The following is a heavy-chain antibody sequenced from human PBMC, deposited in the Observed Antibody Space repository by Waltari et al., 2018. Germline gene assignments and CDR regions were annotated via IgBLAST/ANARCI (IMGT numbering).Heavy chain of an antibody. CDR1: GGSFSGYY. CDR3: ARRPVVVVAARGLLSAVAWFDP. CDR2: INHSGST. D-gene: IGHD2-15*01. Sequence: QVQLQQWGAGLFKPSETLSLTCAVYGGSFSGYYWSLTRPPPGKGLEWIGEINHSGSTNYNPSLKSRVTISVDTSKNQFSLKLSSVTAADTAVYYCARRPVVVVAARGLLSAVAWFDPWGQGTLVTVSS. V-gene: IGHV4-34*01. J-gene: IGHJ5*02.